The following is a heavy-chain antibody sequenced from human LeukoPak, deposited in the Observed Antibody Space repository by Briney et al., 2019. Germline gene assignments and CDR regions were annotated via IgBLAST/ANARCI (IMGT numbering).Heavy chain of an antibody. CDR1: GFTFSSYA. Sequence: GGSLRLSCAASGFTFSSYAMHWVRQAPGKGLEWVAVISYDGSNKYSADSVKGRFTISRDNSKNTLYLQMNSLRAEDTAVWYCARETSDWYFDLWGRGTLVTVFS. V-gene: IGHV3-30-3*01. CDR3: ARETSDWYFDL. CDR2: ISYDGSNK. J-gene: IGHJ2*01.